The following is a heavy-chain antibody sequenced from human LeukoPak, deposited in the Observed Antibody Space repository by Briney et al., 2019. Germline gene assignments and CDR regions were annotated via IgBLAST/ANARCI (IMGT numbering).Heavy chain of an antibody. CDR3: ATDLTRIQLWLRPDFDY. CDR2: FDPGDGET. V-gene: IGHV1-24*01. J-gene: IGHJ4*02. D-gene: IGHD5-18*01. Sequence: ASVKVSCKVSGYTLTELSMHWVRQAPGKGLEWMGGFDPGDGETIYAQKFQGRVTMTEDTSTDTAYMELSSLRSEDTAVYYCATDLTRIQLWLRPDFDYWGQGTLVTVSS. CDR1: GYTLTELS.